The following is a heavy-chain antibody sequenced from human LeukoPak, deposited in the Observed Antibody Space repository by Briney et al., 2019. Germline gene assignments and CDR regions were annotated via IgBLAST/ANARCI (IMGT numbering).Heavy chain of an antibody. Sequence: SETLSLPFTVSGGSIINYYWSWIRPPPGKGLEWVGYIYYTGSTNYNPSLKSRVTISVHTSKNQVSLKLSSVTAADTAVYYCGRVNSSGSVLWGQGTMVTVSS. D-gene: IGHD6-19*01. J-gene: IGHJ3*01. CDR1: GGSIINYY. CDR2: IYYTGST. V-gene: IGHV4-59*01. CDR3: GRVNSSGSVL.